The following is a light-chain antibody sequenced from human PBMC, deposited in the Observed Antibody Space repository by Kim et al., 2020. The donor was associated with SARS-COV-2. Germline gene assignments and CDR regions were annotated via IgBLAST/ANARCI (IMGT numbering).Light chain of an antibody. CDR1: NNNIANPG. CDR2: TTD. Sequence: TATLTCNGNNNNIANPGASWLQQHQGRPPTLLSYTTDRRPSAISQRFSASRSGNTASLTITGLQPEDEADYYCSAWDSSLNAWVFGGGTQLTVL. J-gene: IGLJ3*02. V-gene: IGLV10-54*01. CDR3: SAWDSSLNAWV.